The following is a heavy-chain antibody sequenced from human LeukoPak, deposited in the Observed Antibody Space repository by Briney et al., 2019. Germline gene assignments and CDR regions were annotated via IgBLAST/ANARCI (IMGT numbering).Heavy chain of an antibody. CDR3: TTDWEIWDIVVVPAATGSDY. CDR1: GFTFSNAW. J-gene: IGHJ4*02. V-gene: IGHV3-15*01. D-gene: IGHD2-2*01. Sequence: GGSLRLSCAASGFTFSNAWMSWVRQAPGKGLEWVGRIKSKTDGGTTDYAAPVKGRFTISRDDSKNTLYLQTNSLKTEDTAVYCCTTDWEIWDIVVVPAATGSDYWGQGTLVTVSS. CDR2: IKSKTDGGTT.